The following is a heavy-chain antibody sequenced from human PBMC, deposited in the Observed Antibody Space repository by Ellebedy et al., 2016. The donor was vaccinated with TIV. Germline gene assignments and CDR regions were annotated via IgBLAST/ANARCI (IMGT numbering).Heavy chain of an antibody. CDR3: ARRGSYGDYAVQINSWFDP. V-gene: IGHV3-7*01. CDR1: GFSFRSYW. CDR2: IYQDGSDE. D-gene: IGHD4-17*01. J-gene: IGHJ5*02. Sequence: GESLKISCAASGFSFRSYWMSWVRQAPGKGLEWVANIYQDGSDEYYVDSVKGRFTISRDNDNKALFLQKNSLRVEDTAVYYCARRGSYGDYAVQINSWFDPWGQGTLVTVSS.